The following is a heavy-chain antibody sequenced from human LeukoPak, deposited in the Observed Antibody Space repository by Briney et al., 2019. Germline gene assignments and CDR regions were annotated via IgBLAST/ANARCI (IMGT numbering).Heavy chain of an antibody. Sequence: PGGSLRLSCAASGFTFSSYAMSWVRQAPGKGLEWVSAISGSGGSTYYADSVKGRFTISRDNSKNTLYLQMNSLRAEDTAVYYCAKGYYYDSSGYPSDAFDIWGQGTMVTVSS. CDR3: AKGYYYDSSGYPSDAFDI. J-gene: IGHJ3*02. D-gene: IGHD3-22*01. V-gene: IGHV3-23*01. CDR1: GFTFSSYA. CDR2: ISGSGGST.